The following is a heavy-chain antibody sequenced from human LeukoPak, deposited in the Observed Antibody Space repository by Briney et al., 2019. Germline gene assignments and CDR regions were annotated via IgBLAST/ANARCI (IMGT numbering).Heavy chain of an antibody. CDR2: IRYDGTNK. V-gene: IGHV3-30*02. CDR3: AKDTPVVGYVDY. J-gene: IGHJ4*02. CDR1: GFIFSLYG. Sequence: GGSLRLSCAASGFIFSLYGMHWVRQSPGKGLEWLAFIRYDGTNKYYADSVKGRFTISRDNSKNTLYLQMNGLRAEDTAVYYCAKDTPVVGYVDYWGQGTLATVSS. D-gene: IGHD6-19*01.